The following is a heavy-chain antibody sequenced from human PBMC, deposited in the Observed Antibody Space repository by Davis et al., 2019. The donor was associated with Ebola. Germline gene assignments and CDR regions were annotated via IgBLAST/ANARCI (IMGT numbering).Heavy chain of an antibody. V-gene: IGHV3-53*05. D-gene: IGHD5-18*01. CDR3: ARDSLRYSAAYGGWLDP. Sequence: GESLKISCDASGFTVRNTHMSWVRQAPGKGLEWVSGIYGGDTHYAESVKGRFTISKDNAKNTLYLQMNGLRADDTAMYYCARDSLRYSAAYGGWLDPWGQGTLVIVSS. CDR1: GFTVRNTH. J-gene: IGHJ5*02. CDR2: IYGGDT.